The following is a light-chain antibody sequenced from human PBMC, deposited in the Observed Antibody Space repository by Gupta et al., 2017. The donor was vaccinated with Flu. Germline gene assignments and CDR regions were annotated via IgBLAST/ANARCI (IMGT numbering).Light chain of an antibody. CDR3: QQDCSSPQT. CDR2: GAS. V-gene: IGKV3-20*01. Sequence: EVVLTQSPGTLSLSPGERATLSCRASHRVRSSYLAWYQQKPGQAPRLLIYGASSRATGIPDRFSGSGSGTDFTLTISRLEPEDFAVYYCQQDCSSPQTFGQGTKVEIK. J-gene: IGKJ1*01. CDR1: HRVRSSY.